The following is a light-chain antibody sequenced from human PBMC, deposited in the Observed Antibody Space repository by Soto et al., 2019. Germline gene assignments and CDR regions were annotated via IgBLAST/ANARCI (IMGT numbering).Light chain of an antibody. CDR1: QSVNSN. CDR3: QHYGNWWWT. J-gene: IGKJ1*01. V-gene: IGKV3-15*01. CDR2: GAS. Sequence: EIVMTQSPATLSVSPGEGATLSCRASQSVNSNLAWYQHKPGQAPRLLIYGASTRATGIQARFSGSGSGTEFTLAISSLKSEDVAIYYCQHYGNWWWTFGQGTKVQIK.